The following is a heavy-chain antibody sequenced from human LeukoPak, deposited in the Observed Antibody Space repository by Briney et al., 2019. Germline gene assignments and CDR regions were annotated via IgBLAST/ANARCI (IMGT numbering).Heavy chain of an antibody. CDR3: AKDIQLST. CDR2: IGASGEST. CDR1: RFTFSSYG. Sequence: GGSLRLSCAASRFTFSSYGMAWVRQAPGKGLEWVSLIGASGESTYYADSVKGRFTISRDNSKNTLSLQMNSLRVEDTAMYFCAKDIQLSTWGLGTMVTVSS. J-gene: IGHJ3*01. V-gene: IGHV3-23*01. D-gene: IGHD5-24*01.